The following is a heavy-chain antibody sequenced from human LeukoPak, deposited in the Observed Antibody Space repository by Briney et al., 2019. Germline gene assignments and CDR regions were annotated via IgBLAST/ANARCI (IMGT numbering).Heavy chain of an antibody. V-gene: IGHV3-21*01. CDR2: VSSSSSYI. Sequence: GGSLRLSCAASGFTFSSYSMNWVRRAPGKGLEWVSSVSSSSSYIYYADSVKGRFTISRDNAKNSLYLQMNSLRAEDTAVYYCARALSVLGLLTYYFDYWGQGTLVTVSS. CDR3: ARALSVLGLLTYYFDY. J-gene: IGHJ4*02. CDR1: GFTFSSYS. D-gene: IGHD4/OR15-4a*01.